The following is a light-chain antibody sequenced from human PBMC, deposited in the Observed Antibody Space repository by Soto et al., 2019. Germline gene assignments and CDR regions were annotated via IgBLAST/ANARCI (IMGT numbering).Light chain of an antibody. CDR2: DVS. CDR3: CSYAGSYTFEDVV. J-gene: IGLJ2*01. Sequence: QSALTQPRSVSGSPGQSVTISCTGTSSDVGGYNYVSWHQQHPGKAPKLMIYDVSKRPSGVPDRFSGSKSGNTASLTISGLQAEDEADYYCCSYAGSYTFEDVVFGGGTKLTVL. CDR1: SSDVGGYNY. V-gene: IGLV2-11*01.